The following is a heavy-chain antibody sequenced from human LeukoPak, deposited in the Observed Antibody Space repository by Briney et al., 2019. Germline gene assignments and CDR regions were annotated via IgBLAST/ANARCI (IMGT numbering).Heavy chain of an antibody. CDR1: GYTFTSYG. D-gene: IGHD2-21*01. CDR2: INPNSGGT. V-gene: IGHV1-2*02. J-gene: IGHJ3*02. CDR3: ARGFAGLLSTADAFDI. Sequence: ASVKVSCKASGYTFTSYGISWVRQAPGQGLEWMGWINPNSGGTNYAQKFQGRVTMTRDTSISTAYMELSRLRSDDTAVYYCARGFAGLLSTADAFDIWGQGTMVTVSS.